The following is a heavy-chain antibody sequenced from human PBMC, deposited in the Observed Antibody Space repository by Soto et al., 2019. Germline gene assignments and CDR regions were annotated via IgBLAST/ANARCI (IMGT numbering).Heavy chain of an antibody. Sequence: QVQLVESGGGVVQPGRSLRLSCAASGFTFSSYGMHWVRQAPGKGLEWVAVISYDGSNKYYADSVKGRFTISRDNSKNTLYLQMNGLRAEDTAVYYCAKDGLELPYNWFDPWGQGTLVTVSS. CDR3: AKDGLELPYNWFDP. CDR2: ISYDGSNK. V-gene: IGHV3-30*18. D-gene: IGHD1-7*01. J-gene: IGHJ5*02. CDR1: GFTFSSYG.